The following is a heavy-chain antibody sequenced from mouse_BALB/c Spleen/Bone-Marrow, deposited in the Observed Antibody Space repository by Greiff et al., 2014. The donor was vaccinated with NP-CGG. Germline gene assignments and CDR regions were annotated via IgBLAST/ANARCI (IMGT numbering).Heavy chain of an antibody. D-gene: IGHD1-2*01. J-gene: IGHJ3*01. CDR3: ASAYYGGSFAY. CDR2: ISYDGSN. V-gene: IGHV3-6*02. Sequence: AYISYDGSNNYNPSLKNRISITRDTSKNQFFLKLNSVATEDTATYYCASAYYGGSFAYWGQGTLVTVSP.